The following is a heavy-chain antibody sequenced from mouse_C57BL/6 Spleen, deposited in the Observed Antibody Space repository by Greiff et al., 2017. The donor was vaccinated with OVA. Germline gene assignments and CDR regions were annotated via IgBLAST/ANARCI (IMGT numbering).Heavy chain of an antibody. CDR1: GFTFSSYT. D-gene: IGHD1-1*01. Sequence: EVMLVESGGGLVKPGGSLKLSCAASGFTFSSYTMSWVRQTPEKRLEWVATISGGGGNTYYPDSVKGRFTISRDNAKNTLYLQMSSLRSEDTALYYCARQEGSYYYGSSGYFDVWGTGTTVTVSS. CDR3: ARQEGSYYYGSSGYFDV. V-gene: IGHV5-9*01. J-gene: IGHJ1*03. CDR2: ISGGGGNT.